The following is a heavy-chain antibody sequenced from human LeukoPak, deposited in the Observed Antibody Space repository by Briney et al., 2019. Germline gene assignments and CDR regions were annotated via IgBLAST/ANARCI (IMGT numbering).Heavy chain of an antibody. J-gene: IGHJ4*02. CDR1: GGSINSDY. V-gene: IGHV4-34*01. D-gene: IGHD5-12*01. Sequence: SETLSLTCTVSGGSINSDYWNWIRQPPGKGLEWIGEINHSGSTDYNPSLKSRVTISVDTSKNQFSLKLSSVTAADTAVYYCAREKLSGYDRYFDYWGQGTLVTVSS. CDR3: AREKLSGYDRYFDY. CDR2: INHSGST.